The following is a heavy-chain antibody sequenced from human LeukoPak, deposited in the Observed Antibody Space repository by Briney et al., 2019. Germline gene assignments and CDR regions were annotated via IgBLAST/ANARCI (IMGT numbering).Heavy chain of an antibody. D-gene: IGHD6-6*01. V-gene: IGHV3-21*01. CDR1: GFTFSSYT. CDR3: ARDRVL. CDR2: ISSGGSYI. J-gene: IGHJ3*01. Sequence: GGSLRLSCAASGFTFSSYTMNWVRQAPGKGLEWVSSISSGGSYIYYADSVKGRFTVSRDHAKNSLSLQMNSLRAEDTGVYYCARDRVLWGQGTMVTVSS.